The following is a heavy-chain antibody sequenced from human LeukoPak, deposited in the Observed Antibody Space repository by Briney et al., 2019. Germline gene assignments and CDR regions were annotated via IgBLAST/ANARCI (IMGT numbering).Heavy chain of an antibody. J-gene: IGHJ6*03. CDR1: GGSISSYY. CDR2: IYYSGST. V-gene: IGHV4-59*01. Sequence: PSETLSLTCTVSGGSISSYYWSWIRQPPGKGLEWIGHIYYSGSTNYNPSLKSRVTISVDTSKNQFSLKLSSVTAADTAVYYCARGGGYCSGGSCYDYYYYYYMDVWGKGTTVTVSS. CDR3: ARGGGYCSGGSCYDYYYYYYMDV. D-gene: IGHD2-15*01.